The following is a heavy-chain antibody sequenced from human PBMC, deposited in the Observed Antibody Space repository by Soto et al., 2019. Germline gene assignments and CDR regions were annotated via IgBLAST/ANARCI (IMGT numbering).Heavy chain of an antibody. J-gene: IGHJ4*02. Sequence: SETLSLTCTVSGGSISSGGYYWSWIRQHPGKGLEWIGYIYYSGSTYYNPSLKSRVTTSVDTSKNQFSLKLSSVTAADTAVYYCATGIAAAEFDYWGQGTLVTVSS. CDR3: ATGIAAAEFDY. V-gene: IGHV4-31*03. CDR1: GGSISSGGYY. CDR2: IYYSGST. D-gene: IGHD6-13*01.